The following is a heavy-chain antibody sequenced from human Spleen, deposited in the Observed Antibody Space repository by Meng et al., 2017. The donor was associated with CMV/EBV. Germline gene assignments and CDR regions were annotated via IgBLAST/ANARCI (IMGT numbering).Heavy chain of an antibody. J-gene: IGHJ4*02. CDR3: AKYSAVGERLYYFDY. D-gene: IGHD2-21*01. CDR1: GFTFSSYA. CDR2: ISGSGGST. Sequence: GESLKISCAASGFTFSSYAMSWVRQAPGKGLEWVSAISGSGGSTYYADSVKGRFTISRDNAKNTLYLQMNSLRVEDTAVYYCAKYSAVGERLYYFDYWGQGTLVTVSS. V-gene: IGHV3-23*01.